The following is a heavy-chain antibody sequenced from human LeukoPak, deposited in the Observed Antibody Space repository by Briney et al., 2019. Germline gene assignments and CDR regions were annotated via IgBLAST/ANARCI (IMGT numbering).Heavy chain of an antibody. D-gene: IGHD4-17*01. CDR1: GFTFTSSA. Sequence: ASVKVSCKASGFTFTSSAVQWVRQARGQRLEWIGWIVVGSGNTNYAQKFQERVTINRDMSTSTAYMELSSLRSEDTAVYYCAASLGDYGDYAFDYWGQGTLVTVSS. CDR2: IVVGSGNT. CDR3: AASLGDYGDYAFDY. J-gene: IGHJ4*02. V-gene: IGHV1-58*01.